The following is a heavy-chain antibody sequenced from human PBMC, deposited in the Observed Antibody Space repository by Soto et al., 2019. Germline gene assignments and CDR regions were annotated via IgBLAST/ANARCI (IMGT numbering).Heavy chain of an antibody. CDR1: GFTFSSYA. Sequence: QVQLVESGGGVVQPGRSLRLSCAASGFTFSSYAMHWVRQAPGKGLEWVAVISYDGSNKYYADSVKGRFTISRDNSKNTLYLQMNSLRADDTAVYYCARGVSSGWSVDYWGQGTLVTVSS. V-gene: IGHV3-30-3*01. D-gene: IGHD6-19*01. CDR3: ARGVSSGWSVDY. CDR2: ISYDGSNK. J-gene: IGHJ4*02.